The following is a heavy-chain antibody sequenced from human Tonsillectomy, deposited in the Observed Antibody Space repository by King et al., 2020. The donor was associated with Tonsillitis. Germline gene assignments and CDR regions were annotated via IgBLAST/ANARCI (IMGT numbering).Heavy chain of an antibody. D-gene: IGHD2-2*01. CDR3: VRDRGYCSSAFCYQAVDY. J-gene: IGHJ4*02. V-gene: IGHV1-69*04. CDR1: GVTFSSDA. Sequence: QLVQSGAEVKKPGASVKVSCKDSGVTFSSDAINWGRQAPGQGLEWRGRIIPIVGIANYGQKFQGRVTITADKSTSTAYMEQSSLRSEDTALYYCVRDRGYCSSAFCYQAVDYWGQGTLVTVSS. CDR2: IIPIVGIA.